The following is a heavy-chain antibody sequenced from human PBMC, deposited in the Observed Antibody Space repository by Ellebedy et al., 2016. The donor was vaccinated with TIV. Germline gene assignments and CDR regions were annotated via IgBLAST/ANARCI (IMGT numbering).Heavy chain of an antibody. D-gene: IGHD6-19*01. V-gene: IGHV3-30*01. CDR3: ARDVDHDSSGRRFVS. CDR2: ISGDGGEK. CDR1: GFTFNSYA. Sequence: GGSLRLXXAASGFTFNSYAMHWVRQAPGKGLEWVSSISGDGGEKYDADSVKGRFIISRDNSNNMLYLQMNSLRAADTGLYFCARDVDHDSSGRRFVSWGQGTLVSVSS. J-gene: IGHJ4*02.